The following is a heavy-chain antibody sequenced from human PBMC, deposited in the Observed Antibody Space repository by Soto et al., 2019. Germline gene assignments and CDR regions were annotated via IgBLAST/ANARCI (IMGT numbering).Heavy chain of an antibody. D-gene: IGHD6-19*01. J-gene: IGHJ4*02. V-gene: IGHV3-21*01. Sequence: GGSLRLSCAASGFTFSSYSMNWVRQAPGKGLEWVSSISSSSSYIYYADSVKGRFTISRDNAKNSLYLQMNGLRAEDTAVYYCARSRYSSGWYGYWGQGTLVTVSS. CDR1: GFTFSSYS. CDR3: ARSRYSSGWYGY. CDR2: ISSSSSYI.